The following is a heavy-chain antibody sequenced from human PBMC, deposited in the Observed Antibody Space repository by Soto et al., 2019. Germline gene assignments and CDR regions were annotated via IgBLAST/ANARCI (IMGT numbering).Heavy chain of an antibody. V-gene: IGHV4-30-4*01. D-gene: IGHD2-2*01. CDR3: ARVMAAMQNWLAP. CDR2: IYHTGTT. J-gene: IGHJ5*02. CDR1: GGSISSIDYF. Sequence: QVQLQESGPGLVKPSHTLSLTCSVSGGSISSIDYFWIWIRQPQGKGLEWIGFIYHTGTTYYNPSHRSRVTISIDTSKSQFSVKMNTVTAEDTAVYYCARVMAAMQNWLAPWGQGTLVTVAP.